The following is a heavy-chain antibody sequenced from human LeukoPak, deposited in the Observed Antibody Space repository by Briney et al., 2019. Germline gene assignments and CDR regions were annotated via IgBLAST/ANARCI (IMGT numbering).Heavy chain of an antibody. D-gene: IGHD5-12*01. Sequence: SETLSLTCTVSGGSISSSSYYWGWIRQPPGKGLEWIGSIYYSGNTYYNPSLKSRVSISVDTSKNQFSLKLSSVTAADTAVYYCARDVGGYLQHGVVDYWGQGTLVTVSS. CDR2: IYYSGNT. J-gene: IGHJ4*02. V-gene: IGHV4-39*07. CDR3: ARDVGGYLQHGVVDY. CDR1: GGSISSSSYY.